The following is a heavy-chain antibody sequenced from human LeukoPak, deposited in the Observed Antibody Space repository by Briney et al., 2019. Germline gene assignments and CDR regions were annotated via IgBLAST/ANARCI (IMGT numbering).Heavy chain of an antibody. CDR2: MNPNDGTT. D-gene: IGHD3-10*01. CDR3: VRDGEGLAISVNYWFDP. CDR1: GFSFTSYD. Sequence: GASVKVSCTASGFSFTSYDFNWVRQATGQGLEWMGWMNPNDGTTGYARKFQGRVTMTRDTSISTAYMELRSLRSDDTAVYYCVRDGEGLAISVNYWFDPWGQGTLVTVSS. V-gene: IGHV1-8*01. J-gene: IGHJ5*02.